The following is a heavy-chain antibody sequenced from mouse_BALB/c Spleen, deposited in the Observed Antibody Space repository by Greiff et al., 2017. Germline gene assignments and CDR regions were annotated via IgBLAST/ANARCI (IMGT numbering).Heavy chain of an antibody. V-gene: IGHV14-3*02. CDR2: IDPANGNT. Sequence: VQLQQSGAELVKPGASVKLSCTASGFNIKDTYMHWVKQRPEQGLEWIGRIDPANGNTKYDPKFQGKATITADTSSNTAYLQLSSLTSEDTAVYYCARTFTTVVFDYWGQGTTLTVSS. CDR3: ARTFTTVVFDY. D-gene: IGHD1-1*01. J-gene: IGHJ2*01. CDR1: GFNIKDTY.